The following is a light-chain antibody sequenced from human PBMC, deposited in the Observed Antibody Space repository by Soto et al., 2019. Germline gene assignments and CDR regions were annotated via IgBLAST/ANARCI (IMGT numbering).Light chain of an antibody. V-gene: IGLV2-8*01. J-gene: IGLJ1*01. CDR3: SSYAGSNNYV. CDR2: EVN. CDR1: SSDVGGYNY. Sequence: QSALTQPPSASGSPGQSVAISCTGTSSDVGGYNYVSWYQLHPGKAPKLMIYEVNLRPSGVPDRFSGSKSGKTASLTVSGLRAVDEADYYCSSYAGSNNYVFGTGTKVTVL.